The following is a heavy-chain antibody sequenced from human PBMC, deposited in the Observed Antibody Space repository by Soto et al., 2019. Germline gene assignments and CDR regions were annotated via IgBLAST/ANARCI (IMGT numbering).Heavy chain of an antibody. CDR2: IWYDGSNK. V-gene: IGHV3-33*01. CDR1: GFTFSTYG. Sequence: QVQLVESGGGVVQPGTSLRLSCAASGFTFSTYGMHWVRQAPGKGLEWVALIWYDGSNKYYTDSVKGRFTISRDSSKNTLYLQMNGLRADDTAVYYCARERDSSVLDIWGQGTMVTVSS. D-gene: IGHD3-22*01. J-gene: IGHJ3*02. CDR3: ARERDSSVLDI.